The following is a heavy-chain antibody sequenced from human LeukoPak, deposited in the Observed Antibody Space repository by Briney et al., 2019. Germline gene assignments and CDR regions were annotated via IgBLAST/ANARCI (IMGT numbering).Heavy chain of an antibody. CDR3: PLLPPGN. CDR2: ISASGADT. D-gene: IGHD2-2*01. V-gene: IGHV3-23*01. Sequence: PGGSLRLSCTTSGFIFAKYAMAWVRQSPGKGLEWVSTISASGADTYYADSVRGRFTISRDNSRNALYLQLSRLRVDDTAFCRKPLLPPGNWGPGTLVTVSS. CDR1: GFIFAKYA. J-gene: IGHJ4*02.